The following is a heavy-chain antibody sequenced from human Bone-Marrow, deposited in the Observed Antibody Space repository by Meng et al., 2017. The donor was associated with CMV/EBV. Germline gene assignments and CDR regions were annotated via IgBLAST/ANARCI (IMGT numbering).Heavy chain of an antibody. J-gene: IGHJ4*02. V-gene: IGHV3-30-3*01. Sequence: GGSLRLSCAASGFNFSIYAMHWVRQAPGEGLEWVAVISYDGSNKYYADSVKGRFTISRDNSKNTLYLQINSLRSEDTAVYYCARPCGGSYCYWVYFDYWGQGTLVTFSS. CDR1: GFNFSIYA. D-gene: IGHD2-21*02. CDR3: ARPCGGSYCYWVYFDY. CDR2: ISYDGSNK.